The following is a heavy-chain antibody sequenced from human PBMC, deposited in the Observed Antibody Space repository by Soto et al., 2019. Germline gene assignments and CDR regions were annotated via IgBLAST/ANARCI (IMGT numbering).Heavy chain of an antibody. D-gene: IGHD3-22*01. CDR1: GGSISSGDYY. CDR2: IYYSGST. Sequence: SETLSLTCTVSGGSISSGDYYWSWIRQPPGRGLEWIGYIYYSGSTYYNPSLKSRVTISVDTSKNQFSLKLSSVTAADTAVYYCAREEYYYDSSGYYQYYFDYWGQGTLVT. CDR3: AREEYYYDSSGYYQYYFDY. V-gene: IGHV4-30-4*01. J-gene: IGHJ4*02.